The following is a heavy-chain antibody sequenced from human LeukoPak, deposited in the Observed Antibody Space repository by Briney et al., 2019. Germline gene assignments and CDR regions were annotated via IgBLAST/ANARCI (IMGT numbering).Heavy chain of an antibody. J-gene: IGHJ5*02. CDR3: ARLVAAASYSDP. CDR1: GYRFTSYW. Sequence: GESLKISCKGSGYRFTSYWIGWVRQRSGKGLEWMGIIHPGDSDTRYSPSFQGQVSISADKSISTAYLQWSSLKASDTAMYYCARLVAAASYSDPWGQGTLVTVSS. V-gene: IGHV5-51*01. D-gene: IGHD6-13*01. CDR2: IHPGDSDT.